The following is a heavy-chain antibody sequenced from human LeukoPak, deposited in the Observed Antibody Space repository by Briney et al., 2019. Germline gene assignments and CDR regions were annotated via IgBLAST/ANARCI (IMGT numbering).Heavy chain of an antibody. CDR3: AKSLLGSTDDAFDI. D-gene: IGHD2-2*03. Sequence: SETLSLTCTVSGGSISSSSYYWGWIRQPPGKGLEWIGSLYYSGSTYYNPSLRSRVTISVDTSKNQFSLKLTSVTAADTAVYYCAKSLLGSTDDAFDIWGQGTMVTVSS. J-gene: IGHJ3*02. CDR1: GGSISSSSYY. V-gene: IGHV4-39*01. CDR2: LYYSGST.